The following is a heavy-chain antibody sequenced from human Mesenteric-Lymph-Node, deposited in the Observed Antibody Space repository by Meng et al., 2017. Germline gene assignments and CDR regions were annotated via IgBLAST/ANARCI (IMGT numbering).Heavy chain of an antibody. CDR3: ARHVYGDSYGF. Sequence: QVQLQGSGPGLVKPSDTLSLTCAVSGYSISSSNWWGWIRQPPGKGLEWIGYIYHSGSTNYNPSLKSRVTIPVDKSKNQFSLKLSSVTAADTAVYYCARHVYGDSYGFWGQGTLVTVSS. V-gene: IGHV4-28*01. D-gene: IGHD4-17*01. CDR1: GYSISSSNW. J-gene: IGHJ4*02. CDR2: IYHSGST.